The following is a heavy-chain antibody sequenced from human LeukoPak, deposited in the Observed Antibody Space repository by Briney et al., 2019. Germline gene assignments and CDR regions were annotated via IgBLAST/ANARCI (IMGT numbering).Heavy chain of an antibody. Sequence: GGSLRLSCAASGFIFSSYSMNWVRQAPGKGLQWVSYISSSATTIYYADSVKGRFTVSRDNAKNSLYLQMNSLTAEDTAIYYCARGVGPPPWSSYFDYWGQGTLVTVSS. CDR3: ARGVGPPPWSSYFDY. D-gene: IGHD2-8*01. V-gene: IGHV3-48*01. CDR1: GFIFSSYS. J-gene: IGHJ4*02. CDR2: ISSSATTI.